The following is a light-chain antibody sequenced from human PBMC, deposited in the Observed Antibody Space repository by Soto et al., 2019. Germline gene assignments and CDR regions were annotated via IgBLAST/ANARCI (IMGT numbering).Light chain of an antibody. CDR2: VGTGGIVG. J-gene: IGLJ3*02. CDR1: SGYSNYK. Sequence: QPVLTQPPSASASLGASVTLTCTLSSGYSNYKVDWYQQRPGKGPRFVMRVGTGGIVGSKGDGIPDRFSVLGSGLNRYLTIKNIQEEDESDYHGGEDCGSGSNFVSWVFGGGTKLTVL. V-gene: IGLV9-49*01. CDR3: GEDCGSGSNFVSWV.